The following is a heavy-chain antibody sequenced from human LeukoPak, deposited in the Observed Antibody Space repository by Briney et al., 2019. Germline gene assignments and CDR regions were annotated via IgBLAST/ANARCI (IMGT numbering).Heavy chain of an antibody. D-gene: IGHD3-3*01. Sequence: MASETLSLTCAVSGYSISSGYYWGWIRQPPGKGLEWIGEINHSGSTNYNPSLKSRVTISVDTSKNQFSLKLSSVTAADTAVYYCARGQRGFWSGPNWFDPWGQGTLVTVSS. CDR1: GYSISSGYY. V-gene: IGHV4-38-2*01. CDR2: INHSGST. J-gene: IGHJ5*02. CDR3: ARGQRGFWSGPNWFDP.